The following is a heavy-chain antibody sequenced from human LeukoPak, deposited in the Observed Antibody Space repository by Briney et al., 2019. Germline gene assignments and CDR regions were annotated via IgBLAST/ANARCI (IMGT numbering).Heavy chain of an antibody. CDR2: INHSGNI. Sequence: SETLSLTCAVYGGSFSVYYWSWICQPPGKGLEWIGEINHSGNINYNPSLKSRVTISIDTSKNQFSLKLSSVTAADTAVYYCARDEVGAAHWGQGTLVTVSS. CDR1: GGSFSVYY. V-gene: IGHV4-34*01. CDR3: ARDEVGAAH. D-gene: IGHD1-26*01. J-gene: IGHJ4*02.